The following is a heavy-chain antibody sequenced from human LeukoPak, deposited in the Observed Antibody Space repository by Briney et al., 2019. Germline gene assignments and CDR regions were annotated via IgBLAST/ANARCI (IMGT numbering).Heavy chain of an antibody. V-gene: IGHV3-21*01. CDR1: GFSFRSYT. CDR3: ARGRAIVGATNDAFDI. Sequence: PGGSLRLSCAASGFSFRSYTMTWVRQAPGKGLEWVSSISSNSGYIYYADSVKGRLTISRDNAKNSLYLQMNSLGAEDTAVYYCARGRAIVGATNDAFDIWGQGTMVTVSS. CDR2: ISSNSGYI. D-gene: IGHD1-26*01. J-gene: IGHJ3*02.